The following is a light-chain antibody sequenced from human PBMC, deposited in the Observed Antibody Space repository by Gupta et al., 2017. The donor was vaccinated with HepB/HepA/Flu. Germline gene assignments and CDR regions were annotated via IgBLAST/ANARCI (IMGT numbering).Light chain of an antibody. CDR2: RAS. Sequence: DIQMTQSPSTLSASVGDRVTITCRASQSISDWLAWYQQKPGKAPNLLIYRASPLESGVPSRFSGSGCGTEFTLTISSRQPDDFATYYCQKGSSSSWTFGQGTKVEIK. CDR1: QSISDW. CDR3: QKGSSSSWT. J-gene: IGKJ1*01. V-gene: IGKV1-5*03.